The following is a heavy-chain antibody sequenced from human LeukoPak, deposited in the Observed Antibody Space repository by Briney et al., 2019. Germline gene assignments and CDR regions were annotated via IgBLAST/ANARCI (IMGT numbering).Heavy chain of an antibody. Sequence: GSLRLSCAASEFTFSSYSMNWVRQAPGKGLEWVSYISIVSSIIYYADSVKGRFTISRDNAKNSLYLQMNSLRAEDTAVYYCARAPFGSNSGGGFFDYWGQGTLVTVSS. CDR1: EFTFSSYS. J-gene: IGHJ4*02. V-gene: IGHV3-48*01. CDR3: ARAPFGSNSGGGFFDY. CDR2: ISIVSSII. D-gene: IGHD4-23*01.